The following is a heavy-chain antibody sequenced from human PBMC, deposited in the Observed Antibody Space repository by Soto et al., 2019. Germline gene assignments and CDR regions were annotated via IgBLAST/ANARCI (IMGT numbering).Heavy chain of an antibody. D-gene: IGHD3-10*01. CDR3: ARFAMVRPNDS. J-gene: IGHJ4*02. Sequence: QVHLVQSGAEVKNPGASVKVSCEASGYIFTTYGISWVRQAPGQGLEWMGWISPYNGNPNYAQNFQGRVTMTTDASTNTAYMELRSVRSADTAVYYCARFAMVRPNDSWGQGTLVTVSS. CDR1: GYIFTTYG. V-gene: IGHV1-18*01. CDR2: ISPYNGNP.